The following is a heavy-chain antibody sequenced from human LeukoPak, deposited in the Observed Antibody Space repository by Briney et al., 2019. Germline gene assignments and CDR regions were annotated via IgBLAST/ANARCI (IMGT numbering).Heavy chain of an antibody. V-gene: IGHV3-33*01. J-gene: IGHJ3*02. CDR2: IWHDGSNK. CDR1: GFTFSSYG. Sequence: GGSLRLSCAASGFTFSSYGMHWVRQAPGKGPEWVSIIWHDGSNKFYADSVKGRFTISRDNSKNTLYLQMNSLRAEDTALYHCARVGYDSSGYYSGAFDIWGQGTMVTVSS. D-gene: IGHD3-22*01. CDR3: ARVGYDSSGYYSGAFDI.